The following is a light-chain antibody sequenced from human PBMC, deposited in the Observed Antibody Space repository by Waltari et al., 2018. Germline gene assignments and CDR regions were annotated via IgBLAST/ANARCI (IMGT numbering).Light chain of an antibody. CDR3: SSYTSSNTYV. Sequence: QSALTQPASVSGSPGQSITISCTGTTSDVRDYNYVSWYQQHPVTAPKRMLYDVNNRPSGVSIRFSGSKSGNTASLTISGLQAEDEADYYCSSYTSSNTYVFGTGTKVTVL. CDR2: DVN. J-gene: IGLJ1*01. V-gene: IGLV2-14*03. CDR1: TSDVRDYNY.